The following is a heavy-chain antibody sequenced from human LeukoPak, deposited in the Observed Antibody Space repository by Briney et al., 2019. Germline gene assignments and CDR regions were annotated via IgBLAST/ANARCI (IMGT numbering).Heavy chain of an antibody. CDR1: GGSFSGYY. Sequence: SETLSLTCAVYGGSFSGYYWSWIRQPPGKGLEWIGEINHSGSTNYNPSLKSRATISVDTSKNQFSLKLSSVTAADTAVYYCARGLEDYVWGSYRLWGQGTLVTVSS. J-gene: IGHJ4*02. D-gene: IGHD3-16*02. CDR3: ARGLEDYVWGSYRL. V-gene: IGHV4-34*01. CDR2: INHSGST.